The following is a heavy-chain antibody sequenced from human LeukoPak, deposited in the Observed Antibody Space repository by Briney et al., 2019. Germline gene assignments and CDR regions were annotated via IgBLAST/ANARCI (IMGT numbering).Heavy chain of an antibody. CDR1: GFTFSSYA. V-gene: IGHV3-33*08. CDR2: IWYDGTNK. D-gene: IGHD3-3*01. CDR3: ARDKIYDFWSGHNFDY. Sequence: GGSLRLSCAASGFTFSSYAMHWVRQAPGKGLEWVAVIWYDGTNKYYGDSVKGRFTISRDNSKNTLYLQINSLRVEDTAVYYCARDKIYDFWSGHNFDYWGQGTLVTVSS. J-gene: IGHJ4*02.